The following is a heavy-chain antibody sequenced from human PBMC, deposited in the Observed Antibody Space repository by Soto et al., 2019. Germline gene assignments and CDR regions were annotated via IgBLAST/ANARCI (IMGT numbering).Heavy chain of an antibody. D-gene: IGHD3-9*01. V-gene: IGHV3-7*01. Sequence: GGSLRLSCAASGFTFSSYWMSWVRQAPGKGLEWVANIKQDGSEKYYVDSVKGRFTISRDNAKNSLYLQMNSLRAEDTAVYYCARARSFDWPSSYYYYYMDVWGKGTTVTVSS. J-gene: IGHJ6*03. CDR1: GFTFSSYW. CDR2: IKQDGSEK. CDR3: ARARSFDWPSSYYYYYMDV.